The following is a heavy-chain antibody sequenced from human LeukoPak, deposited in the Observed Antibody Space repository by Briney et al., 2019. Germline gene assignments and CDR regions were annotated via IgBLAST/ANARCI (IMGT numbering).Heavy chain of an antibody. CDR2: IYSGVGT. CDR1: GFTVSSNY. CDR3: ARAYYYDRSGYYYAY. V-gene: IGHV3-53*01. J-gene: IGHJ4*02. D-gene: IGHD3-22*01. Sequence: GGSLRLSCAASGFTVSSNYMSWVRQAPGKGLEWGSVIYSGVGTDYADSVKGRFTISRDNSKNTLYLQMNSLRAEDTAVYYCARAYYYDRSGYYYAYWGQGTLVTVSS.